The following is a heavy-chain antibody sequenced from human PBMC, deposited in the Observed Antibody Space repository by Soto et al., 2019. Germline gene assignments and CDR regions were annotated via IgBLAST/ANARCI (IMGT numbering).Heavy chain of an antibody. V-gene: IGHV1-69*13. CDR1: GGTFSSYA. Sequence: ASVKVSCKASGGTFSSYAISWVRQAPGQGLEWMGGIIPIFGTANYAQKFQGRVTITADESTSTAYMELSSLRSEDTAVYYCAKSPSCRRGDCDAFDIWGQGTMVTVSS. CDR3: AKSPSCRRGDCDAFDI. D-gene: IGHD2-21*02. CDR2: IIPIFGTA. J-gene: IGHJ3*02.